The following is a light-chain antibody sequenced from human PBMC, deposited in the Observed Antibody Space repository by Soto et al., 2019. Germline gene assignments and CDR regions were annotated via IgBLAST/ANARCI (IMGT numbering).Light chain of an antibody. J-gene: IGKJ1*01. V-gene: IGKV3-20*01. Sequence: EIVLTQSPATLSLSPGERATLSCRASQSVSSYLAWYQQKPGQAPRLLIYGASSRATGIPDRFSGSGSGTDFTFTINRLEPEDFALYYCQQYGSSPPTFGQGTKVDIK. CDR2: GAS. CDR3: QQYGSSPPT. CDR1: QSVSSY.